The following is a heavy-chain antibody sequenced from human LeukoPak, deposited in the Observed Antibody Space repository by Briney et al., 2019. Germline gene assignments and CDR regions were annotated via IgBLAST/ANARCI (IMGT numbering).Heavy chain of an antibody. CDR3: ARATTVVTWDAFDI. CDR1: GYTFTGYY. Sequence: ASVKVSCKASGYTFTGYYMHWVRQAPGQGLEWMGWISPNSGGTNYAQNFQGRVTMTRDKSINTAYMELSRLRSDDTAVYYCARATTVVTWDAFDIWGQGTMVTVSS. D-gene: IGHD4-23*01. CDR2: ISPNSGGT. V-gene: IGHV1-2*02. J-gene: IGHJ3*02.